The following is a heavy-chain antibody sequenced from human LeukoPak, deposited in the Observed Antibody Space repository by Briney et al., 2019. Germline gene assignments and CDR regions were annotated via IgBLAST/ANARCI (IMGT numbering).Heavy chain of an antibody. J-gene: IGHJ6*02. CDR3: AREARLASAAGLDV. D-gene: IGHD5-12*01. Sequence: NPSETLSLTCEIFGDSISDYYWSWIRQPAGKGLEWIGRLHGSAAIKYNPSLRSRLGLSGDTSKNQFSLKLTSVTAADTAVYYCAREARLASAAGLDVWGQGTMVTVS. CDR2: LHGSAAI. CDR1: GDSISDYY. V-gene: IGHV4-4*07.